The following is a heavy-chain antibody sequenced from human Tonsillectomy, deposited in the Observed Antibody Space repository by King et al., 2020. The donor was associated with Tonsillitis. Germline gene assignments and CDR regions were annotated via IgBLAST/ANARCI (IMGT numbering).Heavy chain of an antibody. D-gene: IGHD6-6*01. CDR3: AREYSSSFHYYYYGMDV. Sequence: QLVQSGGGLVKPGGSLRLSCAASGFTFSDYYMSWIRQAPGKGLEWVSYISGSDSTIYYADSVKGRFTISRDNAKNSLYLQMNSLRADDTAVYYCAREYSSSFHYYYYGMDVWGQGTTVTVSS. V-gene: IGHV3-11*01. J-gene: IGHJ6*02. CDR2: ISGSDSTI. CDR1: GFTFSDYY.